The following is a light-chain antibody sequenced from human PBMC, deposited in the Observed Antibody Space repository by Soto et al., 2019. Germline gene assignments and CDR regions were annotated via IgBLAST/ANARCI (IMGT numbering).Light chain of an antibody. CDR2: GAS. Sequence: EIVLTQSPGTLSLSPGERATLSCRASQSVGRNFLAWYQQQAGQAPRLLIHGASSRATGIPDRFSGSGSGTDFSLTISRLEPEDCAVYYCQQYASSPLTFGGGTKVE. V-gene: IGKV3-20*01. CDR1: QSVGRNF. CDR3: QQYASSPLT. J-gene: IGKJ4*01.